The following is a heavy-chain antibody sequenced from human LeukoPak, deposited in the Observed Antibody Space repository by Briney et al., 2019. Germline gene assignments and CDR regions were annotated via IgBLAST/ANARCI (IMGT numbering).Heavy chain of an antibody. D-gene: IGHD3-3*01. CDR2: IKLDGSEK. CDR3: ARDQYDTWSRRGNFDS. Sequence: GGSLRLSCAASGFTFSTYAMSWVRQAPGKGLEWVANIKLDGSEKNYVDSVKGRFTISRDNTKNSLYLQMNSLRVEDTAVFYCARDQYDTWSRRGNFDSWGQGTLVIVSS. J-gene: IGHJ4*02. V-gene: IGHV3-7*03. CDR1: GFTFSTYA.